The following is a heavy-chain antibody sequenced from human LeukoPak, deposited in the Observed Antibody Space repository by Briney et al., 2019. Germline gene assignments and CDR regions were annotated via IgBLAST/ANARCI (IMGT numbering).Heavy chain of an antibody. CDR2: ISGSGGST. CDR1: GFTFSSYA. V-gene: IGHV3-23*01. Sequence: PGGSLRLSCAASGFTFSSYAMSWVRQAPGKGLEWVSAISGSGGSTYYADSVKGRFTISRDNAKNSLYLQMNSLRAEDTAVYYCAREEMAASSGIRSDVWGKGTTVTVSS. D-gene: IGHD6-13*01. J-gene: IGHJ6*04. CDR3: AREEMAASSGIRSDV.